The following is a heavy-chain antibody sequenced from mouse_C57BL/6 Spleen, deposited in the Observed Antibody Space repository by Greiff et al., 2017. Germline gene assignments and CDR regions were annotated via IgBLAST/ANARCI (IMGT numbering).Heavy chain of an antibody. J-gene: IGHJ2*01. CDR3: ARVDSSGYGYFDY. Sequence: QVQLQQSGAELVRPGTSVKVSCKASGYAFTNYLIEWVKQRPGQGLEWIGVINPGSGGTNYNEKFKGRATLTADKSSSTAYMQLSSLTSEDSAVYFCARVDSSGYGYFDYWGQGTTLTVAS. D-gene: IGHD3-2*02. V-gene: IGHV1-54*01. CDR2: INPGSGGT. CDR1: GYAFTNYL.